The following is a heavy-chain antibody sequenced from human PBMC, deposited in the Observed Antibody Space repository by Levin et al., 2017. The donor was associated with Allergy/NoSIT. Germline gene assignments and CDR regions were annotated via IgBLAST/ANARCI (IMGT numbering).Heavy chain of an antibody. CDR1: GFTFNTYA. CDR3: AKDTFGDFWSGYLDRYYYEGMDV. Sequence: PGGSLRLSCAASGFTFNTYAMHWVRQAPGKGLEWVAVISYDGDNKFYANSVKGRFTISRDNSRDTLFLQMNSLRAEDTALDYCAKDTFGDFWSGYLDRYYYEGMDVWGQGTTVTVSS. D-gene: IGHD3-3*01. V-gene: IGHV3-30*18. CDR2: ISYDGDNK. J-gene: IGHJ6*02.